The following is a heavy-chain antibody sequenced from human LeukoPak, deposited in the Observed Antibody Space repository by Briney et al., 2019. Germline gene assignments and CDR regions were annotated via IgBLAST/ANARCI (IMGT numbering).Heavy chain of an antibody. CDR1: GFTVSSNY. CDR2: IYSGGST. Sequence: GGSLRLSCAASGFTVSSNYMSWVRQAPGKGLEWVSVIYSGGSTYYADSVKGRFTISRDNSKNTLYLQMNSLRAEDTAVYYCAKEGQWLDFDYWGQGTLVTVSS. V-gene: IGHV3-53*01. CDR3: AKEGQWLDFDY. D-gene: IGHD6-19*01. J-gene: IGHJ4*02.